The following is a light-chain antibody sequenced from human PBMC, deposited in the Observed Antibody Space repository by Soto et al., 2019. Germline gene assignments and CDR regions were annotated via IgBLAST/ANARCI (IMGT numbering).Light chain of an antibody. CDR1: NNDIGANKF. CDR2: DVS. V-gene: IGLV2-14*03. CDR3: ISFTTNLTIV. J-gene: IGLJ1*01. Sequence: QSALTKPASVSGSPGQSITITCTGSNNDIGANKFVSWYQQHPGEAPKLIIFDVSNRPSGVSHRFSDSKSGNTASLTNSRLQPEDESDYYCISFTTNLTIVFGAGTKVTVL.